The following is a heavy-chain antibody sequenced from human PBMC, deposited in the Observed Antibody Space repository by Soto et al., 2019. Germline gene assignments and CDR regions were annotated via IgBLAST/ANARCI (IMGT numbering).Heavy chain of an antibody. Sequence: ASVKVSCKASGGTFSSYAISWVRQAPGQGLEWMGGIIPIFGTANYAQKFQGRVTITADESTSTAYMELSSLRSEDTAVYYCARDPYSRRYYYGMDVWGQGTTVTVSS. V-gene: IGHV1-69*13. D-gene: IGHD6-13*01. CDR2: IIPIFGTA. J-gene: IGHJ6*02. CDR3: ARDPYSRRYYYGMDV. CDR1: GGTFSSYA.